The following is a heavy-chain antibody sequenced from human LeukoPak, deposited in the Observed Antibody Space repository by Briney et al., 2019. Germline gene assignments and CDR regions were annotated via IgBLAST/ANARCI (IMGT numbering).Heavy chain of an antibody. CDR1: GYTFTSYG. V-gene: IGHV1-18*01. CDR2: ISAYNGNT. Sequence: ASVKVSCKASGYTFTSYGISWVRQAPGQGLEWMGWISAYNGNTNYAQKLQGRVTMTTDTSTSTAYMELRSLRSDDTAVYYCARVVESSSSWYGVLDYWGQGTLVTVSS. CDR3: ARVVESSSSWYGVLDY. J-gene: IGHJ4*02. D-gene: IGHD6-13*01.